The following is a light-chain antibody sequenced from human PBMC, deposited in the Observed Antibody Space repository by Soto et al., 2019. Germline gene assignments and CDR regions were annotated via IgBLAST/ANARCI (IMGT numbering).Light chain of an antibody. V-gene: IGKV3-20*01. Sequence: EIGLTQSPGTLSLSPGERATLSCRARQSINSRYLAWYQQKPRQAPRLLIYGASIRATGITDRFSGSGSGTDFTLTISRLEPEDFAVYYCQQFGSSPGFTFGPGTIVDIK. CDR1: QSINSRY. CDR3: QQFGSSPGFT. CDR2: GAS. J-gene: IGKJ3*01.